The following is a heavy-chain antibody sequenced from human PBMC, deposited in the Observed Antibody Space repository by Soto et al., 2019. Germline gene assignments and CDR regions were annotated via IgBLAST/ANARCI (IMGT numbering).Heavy chain of an antibody. D-gene: IGHD5-12*01. Sequence: ASVKVSCKVSGYTLTELSMHWVRQAPGKGLEWMGGFDPEDGETIYAQKFQGRVTMTEDTSTDTAYMERSSLRSEDTAVYYCATYHRYIVATIWAYWGQATLVTVSS. J-gene: IGHJ4*02. CDR1: GYTLTELS. V-gene: IGHV1-24*01. CDR2: FDPEDGET. CDR3: ATYHRYIVATIWAY.